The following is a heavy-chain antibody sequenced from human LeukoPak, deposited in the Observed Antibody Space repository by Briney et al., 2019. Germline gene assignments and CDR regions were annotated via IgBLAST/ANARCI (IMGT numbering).Heavy chain of an antibody. D-gene: IGHD5-24*01. CDR2: IYHSGST. J-gene: IGHJ4*02. CDR3: ARIGDGYNGIDY. CDR1: GYPISSGYY. Sequence: PSETLSLTCAVSGYPISSGYYWGWIRQPPGKGLEWIGSIYHSGSTYYNPSLKSRVTISVDTSKNQFSLKLSSVTAADTAVYYCARIGDGYNGIDYWGQGTLVTVSS. V-gene: IGHV4-38-2*01.